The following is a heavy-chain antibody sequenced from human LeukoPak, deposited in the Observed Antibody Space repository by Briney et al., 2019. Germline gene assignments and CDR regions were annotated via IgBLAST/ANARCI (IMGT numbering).Heavy chain of an antibody. V-gene: IGHV4-59*01. CDR2: IYYSGST. CDR3: ASFDYGDYVVDY. J-gene: IGHJ4*02. Sequence: TSETLSLTCTVSGGSISSYYWSWIRQPPGKGLEWIGYIYYSGSTNYNPSLKSRVTISVDTSKNQFSLELSSVTAADTAVYYCASFDYGDYVVDYWGQGTLVTVSS. D-gene: IGHD4-17*01. CDR1: GGSISSYY.